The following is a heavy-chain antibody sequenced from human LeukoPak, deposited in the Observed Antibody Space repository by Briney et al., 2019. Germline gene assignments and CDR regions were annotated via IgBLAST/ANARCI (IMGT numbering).Heavy chain of an antibody. D-gene: IGHD3-10*01. CDR1: GGTFSSYA. CDR3: ARAYYYGSGSYPFDY. CDR2: IIPIFGTA. J-gene: IGHJ4*02. V-gene: IGHV1-69*05. Sequence: SVKVSCKASGGTFSSYAISWVRQAPGQGLEGMGGIIPIFGTANYAQKFQGRVTITTDESTSTAYMELSSLRSEDTAVYYCARAYYYGSGSYPFDYWGQGTLVTVSS.